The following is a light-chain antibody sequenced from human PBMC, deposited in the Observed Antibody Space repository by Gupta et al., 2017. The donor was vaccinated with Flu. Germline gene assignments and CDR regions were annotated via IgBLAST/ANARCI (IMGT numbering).Light chain of an antibody. Sequence: SYELTQPPSVSVSPGQTAAITCSGDALLKQFAFWYQQRPGQAPVLVIYKDTERLSEIPERFSGSSSGTTVTLTISGVQAEDEADYYCQSADNTGTYVIFGGGTKLTVL. CDR3: QSADNTGTYVI. CDR2: KDT. CDR1: ALLKQF. J-gene: IGLJ2*01. V-gene: IGLV3-25*03.